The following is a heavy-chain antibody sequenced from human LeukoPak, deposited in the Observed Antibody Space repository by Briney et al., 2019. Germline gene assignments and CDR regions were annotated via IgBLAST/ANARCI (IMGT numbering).Heavy chain of an antibody. CDR2: ISGSSSYI. Sequence: GGSLRLSCAASGFTFSSYSMNWVRQAPGKGLEWLSSISGSSSYIYYADSVKGRFTISRDNARNSPYLQMKSLRAEDTAVYYCARTPSIVGYTSRELGHWYFDLWGRGTPVTVSS. J-gene: IGHJ2*01. CDR3: ARTPSIVGYTSRELGHWYFDL. CDR1: GFTFSSYS. V-gene: IGHV3-21*01. D-gene: IGHD6-13*01.